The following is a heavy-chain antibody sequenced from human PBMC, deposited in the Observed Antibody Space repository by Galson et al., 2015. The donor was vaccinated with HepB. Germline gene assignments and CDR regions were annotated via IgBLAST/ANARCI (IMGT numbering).Heavy chain of an antibody. V-gene: IGHV4-34*01. D-gene: IGHD1-7*01. Sequence: ETLSLTCTVSGGSISSYYWSWIRQPPGKGLEWIGEINHSGSTNYNPSLKSRVTISVDTSKNQFSLKLSSVTAADTAVYYCARLGITGTTYFTHDWGQGTLVTVSS. J-gene: IGHJ4*02. CDR3: ARLGITGTTYFTHD. CDR2: INHSGST. CDR1: GGSISSYY.